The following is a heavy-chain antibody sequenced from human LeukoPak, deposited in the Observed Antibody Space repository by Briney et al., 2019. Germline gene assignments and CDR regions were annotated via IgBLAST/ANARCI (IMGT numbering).Heavy chain of an antibody. J-gene: IGHJ4*02. D-gene: IGHD3-22*01. CDR2: ISAYNGNT. V-gene: IGHV1-18*04. CDR3: ARDGHRMYYYGGSDYHFDY. CDR1: GYTFTSYG. Sequence: ASVNVSCTPSGYTFTSYGISWVRQAPGQGLEWMGWISAYNGNTNYAQKLQGRVTITTYTSTSTAYMELRSLRSDDTAVYYCARDGHRMYYYGGSDYHFDYWGQGTLVTVSS.